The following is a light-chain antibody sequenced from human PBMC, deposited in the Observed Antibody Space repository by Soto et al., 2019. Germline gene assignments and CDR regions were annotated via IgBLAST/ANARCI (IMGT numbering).Light chain of an antibody. J-gene: IGLJ1*01. Sequence: QSALTQPPSVSGSPGESVTISCTGASSDVGGYKFVSWYQQYPGKAPRLLIYAATKRPSTVPDRFSGAKSGNTAFLNISGLQTEDEADYYCCSYAGSKIFDVFGSGTKVTVL. V-gene: IGLV2-11*01. CDR1: SSDVGGYKF. CDR2: AAT. CDR3: CSYAGSKIFDV.